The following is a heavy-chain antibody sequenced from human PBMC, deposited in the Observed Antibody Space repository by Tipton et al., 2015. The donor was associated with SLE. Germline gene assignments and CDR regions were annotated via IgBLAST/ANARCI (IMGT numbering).Heavy chain of an antibody. D-gene: IGHD6-13*01. V-gene: IGHV4-34*01. CDR2: INHSGST. Sequence: TLSLTCAVYGGSFSGYYWSWIRRPPGKGLEWIGEINHSGSTNYNPSLKSRVTISVDTSKNQFSLKLSSVTAADTAVYYCARRAAGREFDYWGQGTLVTVSS. CDR1: GGSFSGYY. J-gene: IGHJ4*02. CDR3: ARRAAGREFDY.